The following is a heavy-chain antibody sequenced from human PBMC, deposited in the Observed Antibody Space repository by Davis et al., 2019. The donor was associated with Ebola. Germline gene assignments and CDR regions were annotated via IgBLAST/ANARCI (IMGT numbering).Heavy chain of an antibody. V-gene: IGHV3-30*02. D-gene: IGHD5-12*01. Sequence: GESLKISCAASGFTFSSYGMHWVRQAPGKGLEWVAFIRYDGSNKYYADSVKGRFTISRDNSKNTLYLQMNSLRAKDTAVYYCAKVHLVRLRLGHFDYWGQGTLVTVSS. J-gene: IGHJ4*02. CDR3: AKVHLVRLRLGHFDY. CDR2: IRYDGSNK. CDR1: GFTFSSYG.